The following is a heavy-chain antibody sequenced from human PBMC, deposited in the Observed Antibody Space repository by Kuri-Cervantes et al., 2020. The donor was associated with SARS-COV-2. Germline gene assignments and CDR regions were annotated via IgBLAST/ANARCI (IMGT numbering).Heavy chain of an antibody. Sequence: ASVKVSCKASGYSFSTYDINWVRQASGQGLEWMGWMNPDTGNSGYAQNFRGRVTMTRDTSITTAYMELSRLRSDDTAVYYCARVPYYYDSSGYYYEELDYWGQGTLVTVSS. V-gene: IGHV1-8*02. CDR3: ARVPYYYDSSGYYYEELDY. CDR2: MNPDTGNS. D-gene: IGHD3-22*01. CDR1: GYSFSTYD. J-gene: IGHJ4*02.